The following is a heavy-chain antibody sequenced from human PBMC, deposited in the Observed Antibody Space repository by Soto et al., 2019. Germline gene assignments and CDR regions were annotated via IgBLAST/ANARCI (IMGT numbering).Heavy chain of an antibody. V-gene: IGHV6-1*01. D-gene: IGHD6-13*01. Sequence: SQTLSLTGPISGDSVSSNLSAWNWIRQSPSRGVEWLGRTYYRSKWYNDYAVSVKSRITINPDTSKNQFSLQLNSVTPEDTAVYYCARGLSLGIEAAGSYWYFDIWGRGTLVTVSS. CDR3: ARGLSLGIEAAGSYWYFDI. CDR2: TYYRSKWYN. J-gene: IGHJ2*01. CDR1: GDSVSSNLSA.